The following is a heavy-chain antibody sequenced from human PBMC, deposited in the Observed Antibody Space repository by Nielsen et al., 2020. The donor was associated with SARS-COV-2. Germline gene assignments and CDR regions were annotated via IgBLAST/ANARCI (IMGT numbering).Heavy chain of an antibody. D-gene: IGHD3-10*01. CDR3: AKGGFTLGYYGMDV. CDR1: GFTVSSNY. J-gene: IGHJ6*02. Sequence: GESLKISCAASGFTVSSNYMSWVRQAPGKGLEWVSVIYSGGSTYYADSVKGRFTISRHNSKNTLYLQMNSLRAEDTAVYYCAKGGFTLGYYGMDVWGQGTTVTVSS. CDR2: IYSGGST. V-gene: IGHV3-53*01.